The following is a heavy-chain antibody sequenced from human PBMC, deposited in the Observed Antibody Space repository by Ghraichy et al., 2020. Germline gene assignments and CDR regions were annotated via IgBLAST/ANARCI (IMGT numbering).Heavy chain of an antibody. J-gene: IGHJ4*02. CDR1: GDSVSSNSVA. CDR3: ARDGDRLRHFDWLDY. V-gene: IGHV6-1*01. Sequence: SQTLSLTCAISGDSVSSNSVAWNWIRQSPSRGLEWLGRTYYRSEWYNDYAVSVKSRITINPDTSKNQFSLHLNSVTPEDTAVYYCARDGDRLRHFDWLDYWGQGALGTVSS. CDR2: TYYRSEWYN. D-gene: IGHD3-9*01.